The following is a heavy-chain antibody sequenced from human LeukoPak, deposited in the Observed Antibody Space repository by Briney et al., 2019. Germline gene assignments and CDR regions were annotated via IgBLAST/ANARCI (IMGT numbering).Heavy chain of an antibody. CDR3: ARDGSMSVVVPAALLDFDY. CDR1: GYTFTGYY. D-gene: IGHD2-2*01. Sequence: ASVKVSCKASGYTFTGYYMHWVRQAPGQGLEWMGWINPNSGGTNYAQKLQGRVTMTTDTSTSTAYMELRSLRSDDTAVYYCARDGSMSVVVPAALLDFDYWGQGTLVTVSS. V-gene: IGHV1-2*02. CDR2: INPNSGGT. J-gene: IGHJ4*02.